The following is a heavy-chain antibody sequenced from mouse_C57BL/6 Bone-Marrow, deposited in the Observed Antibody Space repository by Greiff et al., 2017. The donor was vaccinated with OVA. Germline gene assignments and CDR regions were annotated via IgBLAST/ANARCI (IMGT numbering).Heavy chain of an antibody. CDR2: IDPSDSYT. D-gene: IGHD4-1*01. Sequence: QVQLQQPGAELVKPGASVKLSCKASGYTFTSYWMQWVKQRPGQGLEWIGEIDPSDSYTNYNQKFKGKATLTVDTSSSTAYMQLSSLTSEDSAVDDCARELTPLDFDYWGQGTTLTVSS. J-gene: IGHJ2*01. CDR1: GYTFTSYW. V-gene: IGHV1-50*01. CDR3: ARELTPLDFDY.